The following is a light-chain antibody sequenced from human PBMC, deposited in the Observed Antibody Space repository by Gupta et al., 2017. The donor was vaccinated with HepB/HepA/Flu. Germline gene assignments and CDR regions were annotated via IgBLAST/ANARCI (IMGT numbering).Light chain of an antibody. CDR2: GKQ. CDR1: SLRKYY. CDR3: NSRDTSAYHVV. Sequence: SSELTQDHAVSVALGQTVRITCQGDSLRKYYATWYQQKPGQAPILVMYGKQYRPSGIPDRFSGSSSGNTASLTITGAQAEDEADYYCNSRDTSAYHVVFGGGTKLTVL. V-gene: IGLV3-19*01. J-gene: IGLJ3*02.